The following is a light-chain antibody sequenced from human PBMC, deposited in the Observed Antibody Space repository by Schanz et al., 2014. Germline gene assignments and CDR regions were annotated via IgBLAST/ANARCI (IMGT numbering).Light chain of an antibody. CDR2: AAS. J-gene: IGKJ1*01. Sequence: DIQMTQSPSSLSASVGDRVTITCRASQSISSYLNWYQQKPGKAPKLLIYAASSLQSGVPSRFSGSGSGTDFTLTISSLQPEDFATYYCLQDYIYPWTFGQGTKVEI. V-gene: IGKV1-39*01. CDR1: QSISSY. CDR3: LQDYIYPWT.